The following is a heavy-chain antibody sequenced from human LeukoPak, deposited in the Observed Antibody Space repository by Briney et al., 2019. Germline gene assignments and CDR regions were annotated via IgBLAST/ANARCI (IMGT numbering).Heavy chain of an antibody. D-gene: IGHD1-1*01. CDR1: GDSISSSNYF. CDR2: FSYNSIT. Sequence: SETLSLTCTVSGDSISSSNYFWGWIRQPPGKGLEWIGSFSYNSITHYSPSLKSRVTISVDPSKNQFSLTLNSVTAADTAVYYCARVSQLELRTVDYWGQGTLVTVSS. J-gene: IGHJ4*02. V-gene: IGHV4-39*07. CDR3: ARVSQLELRTVDY.